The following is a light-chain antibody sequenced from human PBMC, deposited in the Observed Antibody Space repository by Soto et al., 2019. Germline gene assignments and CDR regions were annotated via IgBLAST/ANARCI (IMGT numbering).Light chain of an antibody. J-gene: IGLJ1*01. CDR2: EVT. CDR3: SSYTNIHPRACV. CDR1: SGDIGSYNR. Sequence: QSVLTQPASVSGSPGQSITISCTGTSGDIGSYNRVSWYQQHPGKAPKLIIYEVTDRPSGVSNRFSGSKSGNTASLTISGLQAEDEAEYYCSSYTNIHPRACVFGTGTKLTVL. V-gene: IGLV2-14*01.